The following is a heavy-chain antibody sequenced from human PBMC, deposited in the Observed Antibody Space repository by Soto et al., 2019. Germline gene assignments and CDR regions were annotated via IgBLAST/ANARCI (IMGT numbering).Heavy chain of an antibody. D-gene: IGHD6-19*01. J-gene: IGHJ4*02. CDR3: AKDGYSSGWYDY. V-gene: IGHV3-23*01. CDR1: GFTFIGYA. CDR2: ISGSGGST. Sequence: GGSLGLSCAASGFTFIGYAMSWVRQAPGKGLEWVSAISGSGGSTYYADSVKGRFTISRDNSKNTLYLQMNSLRAEDTAVYYCAKDGYSSGWYDYWGQGTLVTVSS.